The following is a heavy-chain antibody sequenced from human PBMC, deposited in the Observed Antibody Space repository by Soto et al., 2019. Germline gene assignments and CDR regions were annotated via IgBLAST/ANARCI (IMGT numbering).Heavy chain of an antibody. CDR3: ASQRGLEWLPPDY. Sequence: EVQLVESGGGLVKPGGSLRLSCAASGFTFSSYSMNWVRQAPGKGLEWVSSISSSSSYIYYADSVKGRFTISRDNAKNSLYLQMNSLRAEDTAVYYCASQRGLEWLPPDYWGQGTLVTVSS. CDR1: GFTFSSYS. V-gene: IGHV3-21*01. CDR2: ISSSSSYI. D-gene: IGHD3-3*01. J-gene: IGHJ4*02.